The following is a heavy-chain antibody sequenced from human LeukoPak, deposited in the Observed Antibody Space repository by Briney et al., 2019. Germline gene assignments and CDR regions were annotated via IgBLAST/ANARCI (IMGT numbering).Heavy chain of an antibody. D-gene: IGHD7-27*01. CDR1: GFTVSSNY. CDR3: ARDRRTGDGYYYGMDV. Sequence: GGSLRLSCAASGFTVSSNYMSWVRQAPGKGLEWVSVIYSGGSTYYADSVKGRFTISRDNSKNTLYLQMNSLRAEDTAVYYCARDRRTGDGYYYGMDVWGQGTTVTVSS. V-gene: IGHV3-66*01. J-gene: IGHJ6*02. CDR2: IYSGGST.